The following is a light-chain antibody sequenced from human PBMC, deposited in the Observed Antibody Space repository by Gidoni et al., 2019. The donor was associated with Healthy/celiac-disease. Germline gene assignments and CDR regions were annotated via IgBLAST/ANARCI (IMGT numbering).Light chain of an antibody. CDR1: QSVSSY. CDR2: DAS. J-gene: IGKJ1*01. CDR3: QQRSNWPWT. V-gene: IGKV3-11*01. Sequence: EIVLTQSPATLSLSPGERATLSCRASQSVSSYLAWYQQKPGQAPRLRIYDASNRATGIPARFSGSGSGTDVTLTISSLEPEDFAVYYCQQRSNWPWTFGQGTKVESK.